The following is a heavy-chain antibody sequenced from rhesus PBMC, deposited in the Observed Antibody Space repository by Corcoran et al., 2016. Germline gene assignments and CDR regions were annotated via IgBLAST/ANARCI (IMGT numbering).Heavy chain of an antibody. CDR3: TTGRRAAVIRFDV. CDR2: NYGSGGNT. CDR1: GGSISTSNW. D-gene: IGHD6-13*01. J-gene: IGHJ5-1*01. Sequence: QVQLQESGPAVVKPSETLSLTCAVSGGSISTSNWWSWIRQSPGTGQEWIWSNYGSGGNTEDNPPLKSRVNISIDTPNTQFSLKLIAVTAGDTAVYYCTTGRRAAVIRFDVWGPGVLVTVSS. V-gene: IGHV4-93*02.